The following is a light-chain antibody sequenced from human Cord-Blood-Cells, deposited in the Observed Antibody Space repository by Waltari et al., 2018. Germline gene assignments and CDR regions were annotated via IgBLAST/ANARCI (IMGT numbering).Light chain of an antibody. CDR1: SSDVGGYNY. Sequence: QSALTQPASVSASPGQPITISCTGTSSDVGGYNYDTCYQQHPGKAPKLMIYDVSNRPSGVSNRFSGSKSGNTASLTISGLQAEDEADYYCSSYTSSSTLVFGGGTKLTVL. J-gene: IGLJ3*02. CDR3: SSYTSSSTLV. CDR2: DVS. V-gene: IGLV2-14*01.